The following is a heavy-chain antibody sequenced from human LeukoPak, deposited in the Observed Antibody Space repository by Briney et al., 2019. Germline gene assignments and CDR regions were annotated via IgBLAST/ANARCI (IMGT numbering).Heavy chain of an antibody. J-gene: IGHJ4*02. D-gene: IGHD1-1*01. CDR1: GFPFIEYS. V-gene: IGHV3-48*01. CDR3: ARNHNYAFDN. Sequence: HLGGSLRLSCTASGFPFIEYSMNWVRQAPGKGLEWISYIGIDSGNTKYADSVRGRFTISTDKAKNALYLQLNSLRVEDTAVYYCARNHNYAFDNRGQGTLVSVAS. CDR2: IGIDSGNT.